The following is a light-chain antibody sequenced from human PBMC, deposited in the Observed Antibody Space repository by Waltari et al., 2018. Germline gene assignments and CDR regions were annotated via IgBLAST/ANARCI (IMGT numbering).Light chain of an antibody. CDR1: NSNIGFTS. Sequence: QSVLSQPPSASASPGQGVTISCSVSNSNIGFTSVFWYQHGPGTAPKLVIFRDSQRPSGVPGRFSGSKSGTSASLAISGLRSEDEADYYCASWDQSLRGVVFGGGTKLTVL. CDR3: ASWDQSLRGVV. V-gene: IGLV1-47*01. CDR2: RDS. J-gene: IGLJ2*01.